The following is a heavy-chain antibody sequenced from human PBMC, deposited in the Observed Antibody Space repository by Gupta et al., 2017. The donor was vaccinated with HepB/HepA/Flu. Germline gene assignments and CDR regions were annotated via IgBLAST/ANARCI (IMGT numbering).Heavy chain of an antibody. CDR2: FSCNDGYT. V-gene: IGHV3-23*01. Sequence: VQLLESGGGLVQPGGSLRLSCGASGFTFSAHSMSWVRQGPGKGLEWVSTFSCNDGYTFYADSVKGRFTISRDNSKNTLYLEMNSLRDEDTAVYYCAKRLRDTSGHFDFWGQGTLLTVSS. D-gene: IGHD5-24*01. CDR1: GFTFSAHS. CDR3: AKRLRDTSGHFDF. J-gene: IGHJ4*02.